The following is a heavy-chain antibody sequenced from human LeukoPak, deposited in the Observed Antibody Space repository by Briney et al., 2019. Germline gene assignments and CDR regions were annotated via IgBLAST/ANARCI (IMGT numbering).Heavy chain of an antibody. V-gene: IGHV4-31*03. CDR3: ARLNDFWSGYYLRSFDY. Sequence: PSETLSLTCTVSGGSISSGGYYWHWIRQHPGKGLEWIGFISYSGSTYYNPSLKSRVTISGDTSKNLFSLKLSSVTAADTAVYFCARLNDFWSGYYLRSFDYWGQGTLVTVSS. CDR2: ISYSGST. D-gene: IGHD3-3*01. J-gene: IGHJ4*02. CDR1: GGSISSGGYY.